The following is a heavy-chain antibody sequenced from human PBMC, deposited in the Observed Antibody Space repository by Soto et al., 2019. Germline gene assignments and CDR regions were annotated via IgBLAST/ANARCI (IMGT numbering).Heavy chain of an antibody. Sequence: SFTCTVSGGVIIRVSNYLSCCRQPLGKGLEWIGYIYYSGSTYYNPSLKRRVNISVDTAKNQFSLKLSSVTAADTAVYYCASYHYIVVGPGTPRGWFDPRGQGTLVTVSS. V-gene: IGHV4-31*03. CDR3: ASYHYIVVGPGTPRGWFDP. D-gene: IGHD2-2*01. CDR1: GGVIIRVSNY. CDR2: IYYSGST. J-gene: IGHJ5*02.